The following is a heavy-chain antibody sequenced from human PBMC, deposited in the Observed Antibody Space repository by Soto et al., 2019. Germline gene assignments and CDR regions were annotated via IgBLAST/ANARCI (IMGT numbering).Heavy chain of an antibody. CDR3: ARVPKSRDYTFGGVRYYFDY. Sequence: QVQLQQWGAGLLKPSETLSLTCAVYGGSFSGYYWSWIRQPPGKGLEWIGEINHSGSTNYNPSLKSRVTISVDTSKNQFSLKLSSVTAADTAVYYCARVPKSRDYTFGGVRYYFDYWGQGTLVTVSS. V-gene: IGHV4-34*01. D-gene: IGHD4-17*01. CDR1: GGSFSGYY. J-gene: IGHJ4*02. CDR2: INHSGST.